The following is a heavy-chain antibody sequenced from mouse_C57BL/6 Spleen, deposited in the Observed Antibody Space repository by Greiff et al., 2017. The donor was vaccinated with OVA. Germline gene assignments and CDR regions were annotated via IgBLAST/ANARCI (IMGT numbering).Heavy chain of an antibody. CDR3: ARDRDYGSSPLFAY. D-gene: IGHD1-1*01. Sequence: EVKLMESGGGLVKPGGSLKLSCAASGFTFSSYAMSWVRQTPEKRLEWVATISDGGSYTYYPDHVKGRFTISRDNAKNNLYLQMSHLKSEDTAMYYCARDRDYGSSPLFAYWGQGTLVTVSA. CDR1: GFTFSSYA. V-gene: IGHV5-4*01. J-gene: IGHJ3*01. CDR2: ISDGGSYT.